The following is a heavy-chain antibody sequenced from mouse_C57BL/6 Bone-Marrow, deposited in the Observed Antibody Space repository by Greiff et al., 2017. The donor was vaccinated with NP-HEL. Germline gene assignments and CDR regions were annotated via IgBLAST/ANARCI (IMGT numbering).Heavy chain of an antibody. D-gene: IGHD1-1*01. Sequence: QVQLQQPGAELVRPGSSVKLSCKASGYTFTSYWMHWVKQRPIQGLEWIGNIDPSDSETHYNQKFKDKATLTVDKSSSPAYMQLSSLTSEDSAVYYCARSTTVVATDYWGQGTTLTVSS. CDR1: GYTFTSYW. J-gene: IGHJ2*01. CDR3: ARSTTVVATDY. CDR2: IDPSDSET. V-gene: IGHV1-52*01.